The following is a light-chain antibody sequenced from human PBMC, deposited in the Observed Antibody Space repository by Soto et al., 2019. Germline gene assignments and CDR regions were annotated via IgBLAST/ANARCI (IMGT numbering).Light chain of an antibody. CDR2: DAS. Sequence: DIVMTQSPATLSLSPWDRATLSCRASQSVSSYLAWYQQKPGQAPRLLIYDASNRATGIPDRFSGSGSGTDFTLTISSLEPEDFAVYYCQXRSNWPPTFGQGTRLEIK. J-gene: IGKJ5*01. CDR3: QXRSNWPPT. V-gene: IGKV3-11*01. CDR1: QSVSSY.